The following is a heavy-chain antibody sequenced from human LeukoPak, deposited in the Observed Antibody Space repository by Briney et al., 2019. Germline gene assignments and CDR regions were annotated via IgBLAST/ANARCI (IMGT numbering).Heavy chain of an antibody. CDR2: IYHSGST. CDR3: AREATMVRGLSWFDP. CDR1: GGSISSSNW. J-gene: IGHJ5*02. Sequence: SETLSLTCAVSGGSISSSNWWSWVRQPPGKGLEWIGEIYHSGSTNYNPSLKSRVTMSVDKSKNQFSLKLSSVTAADTAVYYCAREATMVRGLSWFDPWGQGTLVTVSS. V-gene: IGHV4-4*02. D-gene: IGHD3-10*01.